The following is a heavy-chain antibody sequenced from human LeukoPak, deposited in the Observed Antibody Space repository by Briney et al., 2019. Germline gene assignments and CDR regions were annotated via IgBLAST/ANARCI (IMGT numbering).Heavy chain of an antibody. V-gene: IGHV4-39*01. CDR3: VAEMTASAAFDI. J-gene: IGHJ3*02. CDR1: GDSLTSSSHY. Sequence: SETLSLTCTVSGDSLTSSSHYWGWIRQPPGKRLQWVASLHHTGRNYSNAALKSRVSISMDTAESQFSLKVNSVTAADSGVYYCVAEMTASAAFDIWGQGTMVAVSS. D-gene: IGHD2-21*02. CDR2: LHHTGRN.